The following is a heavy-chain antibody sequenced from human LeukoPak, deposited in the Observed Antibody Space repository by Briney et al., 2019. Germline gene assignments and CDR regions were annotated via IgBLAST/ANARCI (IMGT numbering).Heavy chain of an antibody. CDR1: GGSISSYY. Sequence: PSETLSLTCTVSGGSISSYYWSWIRQPAGKGLEWIGRIYTSGSTNYNPSLKSRVTTSVDKSKNQFSLKLSSVTAADTAVYYCARGRYSSSPEYFDYWGQGTLVTVSS. J-gene: IGHJ4*02. V-gene: IGHV4-4*07. CDR3: ARGRYSSSPEYFDY. D-gene: IGHD6-6*01. CDR2: IYTSGST.